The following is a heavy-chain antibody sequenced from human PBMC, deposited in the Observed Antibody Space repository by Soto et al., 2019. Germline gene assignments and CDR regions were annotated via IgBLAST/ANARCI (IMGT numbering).Heavy chain of an antibody. CDR2: IYYSGST. Sequence: SETLSLTCTVSGGSISSSSYYWGWIRQPPGKGLEWIGSIYYSGSTYYNPSLKSRVTISANTSKNQFSLKLSSVTAADTAVYYCARHDMITFGGANNWFDPWGQGTLVTVSS. D-gene: IGHD3-16*01. J-gene: IGHJ5*02. CDR1: GGSISSSSYY. V-gene: IGHV4-39*01. CDR3: ARHDMITFGGANNWFDP.